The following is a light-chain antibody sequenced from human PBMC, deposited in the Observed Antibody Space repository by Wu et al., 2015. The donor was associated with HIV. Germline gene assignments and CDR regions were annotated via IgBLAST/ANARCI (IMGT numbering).Light chain of an antibody. V-gene: IGKV3-11*01. J-gene: IGKJ1*01. CDR2: GAS. CDR1: QSVNSF. Sequence: GRGTLSCRASQSVNSFLAWYQQKPGQPPRLLIYGASNRATGIPARFSGSGSETDFTLTISSLEPEDFAVYYCQQRSVLWTFGQGTRIEIK. CDR3: QQRSVLWT.